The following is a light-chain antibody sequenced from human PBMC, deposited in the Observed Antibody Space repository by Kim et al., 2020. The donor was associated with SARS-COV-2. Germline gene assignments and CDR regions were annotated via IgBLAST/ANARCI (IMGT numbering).Light chain of an antibody. CDR3: QQFSRSSWT. J-gene: IGKJ1*01. CDR2: GAS. CDR1: QSVSSSC. V-gene: IGKV3-20*01. Sequence: PGERATLSCRASQSVSSSCLAWYQQKPGQSPRLLIYGASSRATGIPDRFSGSGSGTDLTLTISRLEPEDFAVYYCQQFSRSSWTFGQGTKVDIK.